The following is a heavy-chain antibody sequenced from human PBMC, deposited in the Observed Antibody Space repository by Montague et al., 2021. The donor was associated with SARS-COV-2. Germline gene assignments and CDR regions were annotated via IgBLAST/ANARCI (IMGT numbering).Heavy chain of an antibody. Sequence: SLRLSCAASGFTLGDHAMHWVRQAPGKGPEWISGITWDSGTLGYXDSVKGRFTISRDNAKNSLYLQMNSLRVEDTALYYCAKDFDYYDSSGYFDYWGQGTLVTVSS. D-gene: IGHD3-22*01. J-gene: IGHJ4*02. CDR2: ITWDSGTL. CDR3: AKDFDYYDSSGYFDY. CDR1: GFTLGDHA. V-gene: IGHV3-9*01.